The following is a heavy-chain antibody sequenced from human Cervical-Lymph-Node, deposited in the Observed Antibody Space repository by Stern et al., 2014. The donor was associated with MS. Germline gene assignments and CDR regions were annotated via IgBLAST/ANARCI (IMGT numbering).Heavy chain of an antibody. CDR3: ARDALTILGTDS. CDR1: GGSVSNGLYY. J-gene: IGHJ4*02. CDR2: MSNIGSA. Sequence: VQLEESGPGLVKPSETLSLTCTVSGGSVSNGLYYWSWIRQPPGKGLEWIGWMSNIGSANYNPSLKRRVTISVDTSKNQFSLNLSSVTAADTAVYYCARDALTILGTDSWGQGTLVTVSS. D-gene: IGHD3-3*01. V-gene: IGHV4-61*01.